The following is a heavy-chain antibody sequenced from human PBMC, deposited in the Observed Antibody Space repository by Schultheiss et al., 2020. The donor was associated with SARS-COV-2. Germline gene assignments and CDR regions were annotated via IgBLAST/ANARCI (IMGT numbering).Heavy chain of an antibody. CDR3: ASTGDYGRYFDL. CDR2: IYHSGST. D-gene: IGHD4-17*01. J-gene: IGHJ2*01. CDR1: GGSISSYY. V-gene: IGHV4-59*04. Sequence: SQTLSLTCTVSGGSISSYYWSWIRQPPGKGLEWIGYIYHSGSTYYNPSLKSRVSMSVDKSKNQFSLKLSSVTAADTAVYYCASTGDYGRYFDLWGRGTLVTVSS.